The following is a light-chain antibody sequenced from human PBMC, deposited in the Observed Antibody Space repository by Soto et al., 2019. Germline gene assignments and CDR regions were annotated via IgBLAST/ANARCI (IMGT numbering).Light chain of an antibody. CDR1: SSDVGGYNY. CDR3: SSYAGSSNV. CDR2: EVN. V-gene: IGLV2-8*01. J-gene: IGLJ1*01. Sequence: QSALTQPRSASGSPGQSVAIFCTGTSSDVGGYNYVSWYQQHPGKAPKLMIYEVNKRPSGVPDRFSGSKSGNTASLTVSGLQAEDEADYYCSSYAGSSNVFGTGTKLTVL.